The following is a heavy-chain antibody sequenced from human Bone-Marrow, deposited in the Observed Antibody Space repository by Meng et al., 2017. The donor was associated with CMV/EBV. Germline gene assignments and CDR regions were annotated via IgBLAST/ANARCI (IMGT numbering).Heavy chain of an antibody. J-gene: IGHJ4*02. CDR2: ISYDGSNK. CDR1: GFTFSSYA. D-gene: IGHD5-24*01. Sequence: GESLKISCAASGFTFSSYAMHWVRQAPGKGLEWVAVISYDGSNKYYADSVKGRFTISRDNSKNTLYLEMNSLRAEDTAVYYCAKDREERWDVFDYWGQGTLVTVSS. V-gene: IGHV3-30-3*01. CDR3: AKDREERWDVFDY.